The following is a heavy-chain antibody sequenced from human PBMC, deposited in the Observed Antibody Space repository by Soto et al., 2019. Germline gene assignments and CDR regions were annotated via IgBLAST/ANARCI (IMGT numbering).Heavy chain of an antibody. Sequence: VQLVQSGAEVKKPGSSVKVSCKASGGTFSSYAISWVRQAPGQGLEWMGGIIPIFGTANYAQKFQGRVTITADESTSTAYMELSSLRSEDTAVYYCARDLDPSYYDSSGYYLAFDIWGQGTMVTVSS. CDR3: ARDLDPSYYDSSGYYLAFDI. D-gene: IGHD3-22*01. CDR1: GGTFSSYA. J-gene: IGHJ3*02. CDR2: IIPIFGTA. V-gene: IGHV1-69*01.